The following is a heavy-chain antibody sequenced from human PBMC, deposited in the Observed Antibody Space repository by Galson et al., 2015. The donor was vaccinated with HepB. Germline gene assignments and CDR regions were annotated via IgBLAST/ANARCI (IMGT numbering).Heavy chain of an antibody. CDR1: GFTFDDYA. D-gene: IGHD6-13*01. Sequence: SLRLSCAASGFTFDDYAMHWVRQAPGKGLEWVSGISWNSGSIGYADSVKGRFTISRDNAKNSLYLQMNSLRAEDTALYYCAKDGSSQISVFDYWGQGTLVTVSS. J-gene: IGHJ4*02. CDR3: AKDGSSQISVFDY. CDR2: ISWNSGSI. V-gene: IGHV3-9*01.